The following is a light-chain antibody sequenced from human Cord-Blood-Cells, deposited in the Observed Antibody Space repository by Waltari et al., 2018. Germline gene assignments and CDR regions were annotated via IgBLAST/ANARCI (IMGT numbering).Light chain of an antibody. CDR3: QQYNNWPPFT. V-gene: IGKV3-15*01. CDR1: QSVSSN. J-gene: IGKJ3*01. Sequence: EIVMTQSPATLSVSPGERATLSCRASQSVSSNLAWYQQKPGQAPRLLINGASTSATGIPARFSGSGSGTEFTLTISSLQSEDFAVYYCQQYNNWPPFTFGPGTKVDIK. CDR2: GAS.